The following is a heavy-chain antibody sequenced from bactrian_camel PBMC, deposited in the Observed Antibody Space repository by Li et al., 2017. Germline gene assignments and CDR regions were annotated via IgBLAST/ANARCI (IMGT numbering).Heavy chain of an antibody. D-gene: IGHD4*01. J-gene: IGHJ4*01. CDR2: IMILGSST. CDR3: AVYDAYAGRCSFREDVYDY. Sequence: HVQLVESGGGSVQAGESLRLSRAVSGIAGARYCMAWFRQAPGKAREGVAAIMILGSSTYYADSVKGRFTISKVNANNTLYLQMHDLKPEDTAMYHCAVYDAYAGRCSFREDVYDYWGRGTQVTVS. V-gene: IGHV3S1*01. CDR1: GIAGARYC.